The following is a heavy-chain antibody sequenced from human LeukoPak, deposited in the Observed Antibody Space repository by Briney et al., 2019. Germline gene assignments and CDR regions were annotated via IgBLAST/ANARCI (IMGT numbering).Heavy chain of an antibody. CDR3: ARPITGTTTGDAFDI. Sequence: GASVKVSCKASGYTFTGYYMHWVRQAPGQGLEWMGWINPNSGGTNYAQKFQGRVTMTGDTSITTVYMELSRLIDDDTAIYYCARPITGTTTGDAFDIWGQGTIVIVSP. CDR1: GYTFTGYY. D-gene: IGHD1-20*01. J-gene: IGHJ3*02. CDR2: INPNSGGT. V-gene: IGHV1-2*02.